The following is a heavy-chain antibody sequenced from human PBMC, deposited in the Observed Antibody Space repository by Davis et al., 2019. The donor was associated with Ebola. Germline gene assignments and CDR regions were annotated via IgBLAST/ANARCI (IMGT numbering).Heavy chain of an antibody. J-gene: IGHJ2*01. CDR2: ISYDGSNK. Sequence: GESLKISCAASGFTFSSYAMHWVRQAPGKGLEWVAVISYDGSNKYYADSVKGRFTISRDNSKNTLYLQMNSLRAEDTAVYYCARARWLQFFWYFDLWGRGTLVTVSS. D-gene: IGHD5-24*01. V-gene: IGHV3-30-3*01. CDR1: GFTFSSYA. CDR3: ARARWLQFFWYFDL.